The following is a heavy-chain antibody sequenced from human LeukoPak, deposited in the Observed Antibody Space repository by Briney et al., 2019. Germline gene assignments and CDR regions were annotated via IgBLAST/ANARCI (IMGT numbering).Heavy chain of an antibody. CDR1: GGSIRSYY. J-gene: IGHJ6*03. Sequence: SETLSLTYSVSGGSIRSYYWSWIRQPPGKGLEWIGYIYYSGNTNYNPSLKSRITISVDTSKNQISLKLSSVTAADTAVYYCARDLQLVDGGYYMDVWGKGTTVTVSS. CDR3: ARDLQLVDGGYYMDV. V-gene: IGHV4-59*01. D-gene: IGHD3-10*01. CDR2: IYYSGNT.